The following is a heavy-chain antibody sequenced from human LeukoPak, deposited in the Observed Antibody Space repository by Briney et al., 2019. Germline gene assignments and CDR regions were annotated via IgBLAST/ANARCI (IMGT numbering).Heavy chain of an antibody. Sequence: SETLSLTCTVSGGSISSSSYYWDWIRQHPGKGLEWIGYIKYSGSTHYNPSLKSRVTISVDTFKNQFSLKLSSVTAADTAVYYCARASRLGELSLGYWGQEPWSPSPQ. V-gene: IGHV4-31*03. J-gene: IGHJ4*01. CDR1: GGSISSSSYY. D-gene: IGHD3-16*02. CDR2: IKYSGST. CDR3: ARASRLGELSLGY.